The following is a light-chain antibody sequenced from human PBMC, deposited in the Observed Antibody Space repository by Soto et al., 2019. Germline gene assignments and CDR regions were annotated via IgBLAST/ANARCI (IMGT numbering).Light chain of an antibody. V-gene: IGLV2-14*03. CDR2: YVD. CDR3: SSYAGSNNQV. CDR1: SRDVGAYDY. J-gene: IGLJ1*01. Sequence: QSALTQPASVSGSPGQSITISCTGTSRDVGAYDYVSWYLQYPDKAPQLLIYYVDHRPSGVSSRFSGSKSGNTASLTISGLQAEDEADYYCSSYAGSNNQVFGTGTKLTVL.